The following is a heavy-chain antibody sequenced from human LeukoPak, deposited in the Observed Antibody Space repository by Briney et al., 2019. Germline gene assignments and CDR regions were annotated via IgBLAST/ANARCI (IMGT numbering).Heavy chain of an antibody. Sequence: PGGSLRLSCAASGFTVSDNYMSWVRQAPGKGLEWVSAIFRGGESYYADSVKGRFTITRDDSKNTLYLQVDSLRAEDTAVYYCVRGSGSGWIGWSWGQGTLVTVSS. CDR2: IFRGGES. V-gene: IGHV3-53*01. CDR3: VRGSGSGWIGWS. D-gene: IGHD6-25*01. J-gene: IGHJ5*02. CDR1: GFTVSDNY.